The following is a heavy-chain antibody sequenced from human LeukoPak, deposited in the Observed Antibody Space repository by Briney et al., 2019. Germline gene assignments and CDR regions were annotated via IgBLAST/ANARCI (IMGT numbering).Heavy chain of an antibody. V-gene: IGHV4-30-2*01. D-gene: IGHD2-8*01. CDR3: AGGPTRSSDTMVY. CDR2: FYHTGDT. Sequence: PSESLSLTCAVSGDSVNRGDYSWGWIRQAPGKGLGWIGYFYHTGDTFYTPSLKSRVTISMDRSKNQSSLRLASVTAADTAVYFCAGGPTRSSDTMVYWGQGIRVTVSS. J-gene: IGHJ4*02. CDR1: GDSVNRGDYS.